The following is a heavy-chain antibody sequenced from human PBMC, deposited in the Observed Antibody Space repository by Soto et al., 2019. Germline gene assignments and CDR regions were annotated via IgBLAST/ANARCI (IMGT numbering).Heavy chain of an antibody. CDR3: GRDQDYSSDAFDI. V-gene: IGHV3-7*01. CDR1: GITFSNYW. Sequence: EVHLVESGGGLVQPGGSLRLSCAASGITFSNYWMTWVRQAPGKGLEWVANIKQDGSEKYYVDSVKGRFTISRDNAKNSLYLQMHSLRSEDTDVYYCGRDQDYSSDAFDIWGQGTMVTVSS. CDR2: IKQDGSEK. D-gene: IGHD2-21*01. J-gene: IGHJ3*02.